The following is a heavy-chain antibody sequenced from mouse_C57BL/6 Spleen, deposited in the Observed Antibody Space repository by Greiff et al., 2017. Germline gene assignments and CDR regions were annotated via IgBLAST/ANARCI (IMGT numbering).Heavy chain of an antibody. CDR1: GYTFTDYN. D-gene: IGHD2-1*01. Sequence: EVQGVESGPELVKPGASVKMSCKASGYTFTDYNMHWVKQSHGKSLEWIGYINPNNGGTSYNQKFKGKATLTVNKSSSTAYMELRSLTSEDSAVYYCAIIYYGPFDYWGQGTTLTVSS. CDR2: INPNNGGT. V-gene: IGHV1-22*01. J-gene: IGHJ2*01. CDR3: AIIYYGPFDY.